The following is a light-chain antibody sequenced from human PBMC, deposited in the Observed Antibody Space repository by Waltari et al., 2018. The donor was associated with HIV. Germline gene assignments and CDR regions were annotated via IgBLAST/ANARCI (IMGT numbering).Light chain of an antibody. CDR2: NNG. V-gene: IGLV3-25*03. CDR3: QSADSDGTVV. CDR1: FADRY. J-gene: IGLJ2*01. Sequence: LTSPASTAVVPGQTAKLLCSWVFADRYATWHQQKPGQAPEVVIVNNGHRPSWSSDRFSGTDSGTGATLITTAVRTEDESLYFCQSADSDGTVVFGGGT.